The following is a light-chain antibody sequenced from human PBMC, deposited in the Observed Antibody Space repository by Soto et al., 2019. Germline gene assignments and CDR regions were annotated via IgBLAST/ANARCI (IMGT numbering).Light chain of an antibody. Sequence: QSVLTQPPSVSGAPGQRVIISCTGSCSNIGSGYDVHWYQQLPGTAPKLLIYGNSNRPSGVPDRFSGSKSGTSASLAITGLQAEDEADYYCQSYDNSLSGLVFGGGTQLTVL. CDR3: QSYDNSLSGLV. V-gene: IGLV1-40*01. J-gene: IGLJ2*01. CDR1: CSNIGSGYD. CDR2: GNS.